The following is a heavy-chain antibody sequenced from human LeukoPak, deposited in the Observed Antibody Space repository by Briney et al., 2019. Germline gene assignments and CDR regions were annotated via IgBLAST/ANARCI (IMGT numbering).Heavy chain of an antibody. Sequence: ASVKVSCTASGYTFTGYYMHWVRQAPGQGLEWMGWINPNSGGTNYAQKFQGRVTMTRDTSISTAYMELSRLRSDDTAVYYCARILGGMDAFDIWGQGTMVTVSS. J-gene: IGHJ3*02. CDR1: GYTFTGYY. D-gene: IGHD3-16*01. CDR3: ARILGGMDAFDI. CDR2: INPNSGGT. V-gene: IGHV1-2*02.